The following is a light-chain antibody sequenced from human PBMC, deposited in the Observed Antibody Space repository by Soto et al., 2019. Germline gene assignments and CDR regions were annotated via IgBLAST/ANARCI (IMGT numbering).Light chain of an antibody. CDR3: GTWDSSLSAGV. Sequence: QSALTQPASVSGSPGQSITISCTGTSSDVGSYNLVSWYQQHPGKAPKLMIYEGSKRPSGVSNRFSGSKSGNTASLTISGLQAEDEADYYCGTWDSSLSAGVFGGGTKLTFL. J-gene: IGLJ2*01. CDR2: EGS. V-gene: IGLV2-23*01. CDR1: SSDVGSYNL.